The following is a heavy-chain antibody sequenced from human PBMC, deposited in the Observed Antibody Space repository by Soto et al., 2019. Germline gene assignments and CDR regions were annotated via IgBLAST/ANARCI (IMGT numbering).Heavy chain of an antibody. J-gene: IGHJ4*02. CDR2: IYWDDDK. V-gene: IGHV2-5*02. CDR3: AHSVVAGLGYYFDY. Sequence: SGPTLVNPTQTFTLTCTFSGFSLSSTRVAVGWIRQPPGKALEWLALIYWDDDKRYSPFLKSRLTITKDTSKNQVVLTMTNMDPVDTATYYCAHSVVAGLGYYFDYWGQGTLVTVSS. D-gene: IGHD6-19*01. CDR1: GFSLSSTRVA.